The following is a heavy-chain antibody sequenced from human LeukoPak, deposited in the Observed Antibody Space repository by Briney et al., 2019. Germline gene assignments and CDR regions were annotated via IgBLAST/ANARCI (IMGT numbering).Heavy chain of an antibody. CDR2: INGGGGST. CDR1: GFTFSSYA. V-gene: IGHV3-23*01. D-gene: IGHD3-3*01. J-gene: IGHJ4*02. Sequence: GGSLRLSCAASGFTFSSYAMSWVRQAPGKGLEWVSAINGGGGSTYSADSVKGRFTISRDDSKNTLYLQMNSLRTEDTAVYYCASAPRYDFWSGFTDYFDSWGQGTLVTVSS. CDR3: ASAPRYDFWSGFTDYFDS.